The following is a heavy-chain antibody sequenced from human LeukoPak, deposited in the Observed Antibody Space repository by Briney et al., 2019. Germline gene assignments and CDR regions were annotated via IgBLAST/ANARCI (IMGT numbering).Heavy chain of an antibody. CDR3: STNDAFDI. J-gene: IGHJ3*02. CDR1: GFTFSNAW. CDR2: IKTKTDGGTT. Sequence: PGGSLRLSCAASGFTFSNAWMSWVRQAPGKGLEWVGRIKTKTDGGTTDYAVPVKGRFTISRDDSKNTLYLQMISLKIEDTAVYYCSTNDAFDIWGQGTMVTVSS. V-gene: IGHV3-15*01.